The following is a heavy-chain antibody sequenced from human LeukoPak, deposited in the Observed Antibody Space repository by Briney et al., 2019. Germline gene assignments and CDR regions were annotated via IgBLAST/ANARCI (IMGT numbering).Heavy chain of an antibody. CDR3: ARAGGGSPPGYPGSS. J-gene: IGHJ4*02. D-gene: IGHD3-9*01. Sequence: SVKVSCKASGGTFSSYAISWVRQAPGQGLEWMGGIIPIFGTANYALKFQGRVTITADESTSTAYMELSSLRSEDTAVYYCARAGGGSPPGYPGSSWGQGTLVTVSS. CDR1: GGTFSSYA. V-gene: IGHV1-69*13. CDR2: IIPIFGTA.